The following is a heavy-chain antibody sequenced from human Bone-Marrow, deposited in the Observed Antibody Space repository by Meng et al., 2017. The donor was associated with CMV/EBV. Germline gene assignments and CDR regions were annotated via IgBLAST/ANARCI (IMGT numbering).Heavy chain of an antibody. CDR2: ISSSSSYI. V-gene: IGHV3-21*01. Sequence: GESLKISCAASGFTFSSYSMNWVRQASGKGLEWFSSISSSSSYIYYADSVKVRFTISRDNAKNSLYLQMNSLRAEDTAVYYCARDTAMDRTPYYYYYGMDVWGQGSTV. CDR3: ARDTAMDRTPYYYYYGMDV. CDR1: GFTFSSYS. D-gene: IGHD5-18*01. J-gene: IGHJ6*01.